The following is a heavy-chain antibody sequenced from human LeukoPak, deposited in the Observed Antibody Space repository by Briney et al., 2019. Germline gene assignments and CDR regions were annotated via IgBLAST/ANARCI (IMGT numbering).Heavy chain of an antibody. V-gene: IGHV4-59*08. CDR3: ARRGRGRATEWFFDL. CDR2: IFYSGST. D-gene: IGHD3-10*01. J-gene: IGHJ2*01. Sequence: SETLSLICTVSGGSVSGYYWNWIRQSPERGLEWIGYIFYSGSTDYNPSFDSRVTISLDTSKNQFSLRLSSVTAADTALYYCARRGRGRATEWFFDLWGRGTLVTVSS. CDR1: GGSVSGYY.